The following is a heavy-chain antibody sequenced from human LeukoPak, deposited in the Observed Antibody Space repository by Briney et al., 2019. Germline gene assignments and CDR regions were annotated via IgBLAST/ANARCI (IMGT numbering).Heavy chain of an antibody. CDR3: AKPNAVYDSSGYYGY. J-gene: IGHJ4*02. Sequence: GGSLRLSCAASGFTFSSYGMHWVRQAPGKGLEWVAVISYDGSNKYYADSVKGRFTISRDNSKNTLYLQMNSLRAEDTAVYYCAKPNAVYDSSGYYGYWGQGTLVTVSS. D-gene: IGHD3-22*01. CDR2: ISYDGSNK. V-gene: IGHV3-30*18. CDR1: GFTFSSYG.